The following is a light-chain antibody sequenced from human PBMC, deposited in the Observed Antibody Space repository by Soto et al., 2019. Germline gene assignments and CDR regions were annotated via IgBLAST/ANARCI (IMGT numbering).Light chain of an antibody. J-gene: IGKJ1*01. V-gene: IGKV1-39*01. CDR2: ASS. Sequence: DIQMTQSPSSLSASVGERVTITCRASQSITTYLKWYQQKPWNAPNLLIYASSSLHSGVPSRFSGGRSGTDFALTISSLQPDDSPTYYFQKSFSSPWTFCQANK. CDR1: QSITTY. CDR3: QKSFSSPWT.